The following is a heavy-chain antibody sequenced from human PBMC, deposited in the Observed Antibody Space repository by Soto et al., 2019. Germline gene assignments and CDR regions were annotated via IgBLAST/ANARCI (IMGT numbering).Heavy chain of an antibody. J-gene: IGHJ6*02. D-gene: IGHD3-3*01. CDR2: MNPNSGNT. Sequence: ASVKVSCKASGYTFTSYDINWVRQATGQGLEWMGWMNPNSGNTGYAQKFQGRVTMTRNTSISTAYMELSSLRSEDTAVYYCARGSVRITIFGVVISLGGMDVWGQGTTVTVSS. CDR3: ARGSVRITIFGVVISLGGMDV. CDR1: GYTFTSYD. V-gene: IGHV1-8*01.